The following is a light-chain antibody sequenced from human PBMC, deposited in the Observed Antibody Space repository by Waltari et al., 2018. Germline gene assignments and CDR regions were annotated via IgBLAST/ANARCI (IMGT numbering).Light chain of an antibody. CDR1: QNTRTH. Sequence: DIQMTQSPSSLSASVGDTVTVTCRASQNTRTHLNWYQQKPATAPTLLIYAASTLHRGVPSRISASASGTDLTLTVTNLQPDDFAVYFCQQSFSSPWTFGQGTRV. CDR2: AAS. CDR3: QQSFSSPWT. J-gene: IGKJ1*01. V-gene: IGKV1-39*01.